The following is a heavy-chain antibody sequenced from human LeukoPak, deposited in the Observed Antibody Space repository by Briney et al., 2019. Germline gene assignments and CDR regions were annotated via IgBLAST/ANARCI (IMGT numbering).Heavy chain of an antibody. V-gene: IGHV4-4*07. J-gene: IGHJ4*02. CDR2: IYTSGST. Sequence: PSETLSLTCTVSGGSINSYYWSWIRQPAGKGLEWIGRIYTSGSTNYNPSLKSRVTMSVDTSKNRFSLKLSSVTAADTAVYYCARDTGYYYGSGTYLYYFDYWGQGTLVTVSS. CDR1: GGSINSYY. CDR3: ARDTGYYYGSGTYLYYFDY. D-gene: IGHD3-10*01.